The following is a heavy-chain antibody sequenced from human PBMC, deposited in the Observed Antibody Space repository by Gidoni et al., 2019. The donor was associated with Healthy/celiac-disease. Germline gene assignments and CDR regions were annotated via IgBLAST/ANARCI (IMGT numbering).Heavy chain of an antibody. CDR3: AKDQSPYDYGDTPLDY. J-gene: IGHJ4*02. V-gene: IGHV3-30*18. CDR1: GFTFSNYG. D-gene: IGHD4-17*01. CDR2: ISYDGGNK. Sequence: QVQLVESGGGVVQPGRSLRLSCAASGFTFSNYGMHWVRQAPGKGLEWVALISYDGGNKYYADSVKGRFTISRDNSKNTLYLQMNSLRAEDTAVYYCAKDQSPYDYGDTPLDYWGQGTLVTVSS.